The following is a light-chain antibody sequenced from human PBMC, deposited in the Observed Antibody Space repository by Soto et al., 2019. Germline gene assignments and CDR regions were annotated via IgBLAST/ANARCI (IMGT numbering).Light chain of an antibody. Sequence: QSVLTQPASVSGSPGQSITISCTGTSSDVGAYNYVSWYQQYPGRAPKVIIFEVRKRPSGVSTRFSGSKSGDTASLTISGLQAEDEADYYCASYLTTSPLEVFGTGTKVTVL. CDR1: SSDVGAYNY. CDR2: EVR. CDR3: ASYLTTSPLEV. J-gene: IGLJ1*01. V-gene: IGLV2-14*01.